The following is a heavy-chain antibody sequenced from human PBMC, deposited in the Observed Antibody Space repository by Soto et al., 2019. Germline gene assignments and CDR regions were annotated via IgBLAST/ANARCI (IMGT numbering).Heavy chain of an antibody. CDR1: GGSISSSSYY. J-gene: IGHJ4*02. CDR3: AXRHPRXASYHGHFDS. Sequence: PSETLSLTCTVSGGSISSSSYYWGWIRQPPGKGLEWIGNIYYSGSTYYSPSLKSRVTISVDTSKDQFSLKLSSVTAADTAVYYXAXRHPRXASYHGHFDSXGPGTLVTVSS. CDR2: IYYSGST. D-gene: IGHD1-26*01. V-gene: IGHV4-39*01.